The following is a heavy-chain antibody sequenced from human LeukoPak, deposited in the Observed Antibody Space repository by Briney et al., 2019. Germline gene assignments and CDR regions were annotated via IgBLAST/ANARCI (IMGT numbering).Heavy chain of an antibody. CDR3: TSQVGATQGYYYYMDV. J-gene: IGHJ6*03. CDR1: GFTFSGSA. Sequence: PGGSLRLSCAASGFTFSGSAMHWVRQASGKGLEWVGRIRSKANSYATAYAASVKGRFTISRDDSKNTAYLQMNSLKTEDTAVYYCTSQVGATQGYYYYMDVWGKGTTVTVSS. D-gene: IGHD1-26*01. CDR2: IRSKANSYAT. V-gene: IGHV3-73*01.